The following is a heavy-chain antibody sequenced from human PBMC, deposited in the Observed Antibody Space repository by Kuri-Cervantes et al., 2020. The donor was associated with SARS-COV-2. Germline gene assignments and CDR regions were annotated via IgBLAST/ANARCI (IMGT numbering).Heavy chain of an antibody. V-gene: IGHV3-23*03. CDR3: AKDRGALDY. CDR2: IYSGGSST. CDR1: GFTFSSYA. D-gene: IGHD1-26*01. Sequence: LSLTCAASGFTFSSYAMSWVRQASGKGLEWVSVIYSGGSSTYYVDSVKGRFTISRDNSKNTLYLQMNSLRAEDTAVYYCAKDRGALDYWGQGTLVTVSS. J-gene: IGHJ4*02.